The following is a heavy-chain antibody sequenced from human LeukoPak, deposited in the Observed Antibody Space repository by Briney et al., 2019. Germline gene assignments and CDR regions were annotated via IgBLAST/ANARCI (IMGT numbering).Heavy chain of an antibody. CDR3: ARGGTARPLDY. D-gene: IGHD6-6*01. J-gene: IGHJ4*02. V-gene: IGHV3-48*01. CDR2: ITSSSSTI. CDR1: GFTFSSYS. Sequence: GGSLRLSCAASGFTFSSYSMNWVRQAPGKGLEWVSYITSSSSTIYYADSVKGRFTISRDNAKNSLYLQMSSLRAEDTAVYYCARGGTARPLDYWGQGTLVTVSP.